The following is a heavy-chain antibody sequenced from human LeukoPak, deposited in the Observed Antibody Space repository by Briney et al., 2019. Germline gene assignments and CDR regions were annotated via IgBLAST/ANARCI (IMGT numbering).Heavy chain of an antibody. CDR1: GFTFSSYA. V-gene: IGHV3-23*01. CDR3: AGYNCTTTSCYTGGFDY. D-gene: IGHD2-2*02. Sequence: PGGSLRLSCAASGFTFSSYAMSWVRQAPGKGLEWVSAISGSGGSTYYADSVKGRFTISRDNSKNTAYLQMNSLRAEDTAVYYCAGYNCTTTSCYTGGFDYWGQGALVTVSS. J-gene: IGHJ4*02. CDR2: ISGSGGST.